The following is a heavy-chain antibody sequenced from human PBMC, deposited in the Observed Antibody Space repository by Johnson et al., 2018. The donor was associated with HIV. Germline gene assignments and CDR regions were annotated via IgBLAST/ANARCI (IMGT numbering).Heavy chain of an antibody. V-gene: IGHV3-7*01. CDR1: GFTFSSYW. CDR3: ANLGDYGGNNGFDI. Sequence: VQLVESGGGLVQPGGSLRLSCAASGFTFSSYWMSWVRQAPGKGLEWVANIKHDGSEKYYVDSVKGRFTISRDNAKNSLYLQMNSLRTEDTAVYYCANLGDYGGNNGFDIWGQGTMVTVSS. D-gene: IGHD4-23*01. CDR2: IKHDGSEK. J-gene: IGHJ3*02.